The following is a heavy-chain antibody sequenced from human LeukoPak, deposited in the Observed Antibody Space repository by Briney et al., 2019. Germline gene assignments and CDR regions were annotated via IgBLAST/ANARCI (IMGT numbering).Heavy chain of an antibody. J-gene: IGHJ3*02. CDR1: GFTFSSYS. V-gene: IGHV3-48*01. D-gene: IGHD3-3*01. CDR2: ISSSSSTI. Sequence: GGSLRLSCAASGFTFSSYSMNWVRQAPGKGLEWVSYISSSSSTIYYADSVKGRFTIFRDNAKNSLYLQMNSLRAEDTAVYYCARANTPYYDFWSGYRHDAFDIWGQGTMVTVSS. CDR3: ARANTPYYDFWSGYRHDAFDI.